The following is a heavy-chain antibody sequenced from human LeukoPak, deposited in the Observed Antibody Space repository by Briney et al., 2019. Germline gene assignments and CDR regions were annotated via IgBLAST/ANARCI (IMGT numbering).Heavy chain of an antibody. CDR2: ISWNSGTI. J-gene: IGHJ4*02. V-gene: IGHV3-9*01. D-gene: IGHD1-26*01. CDR1: GFTFDDYA. CDR3: ARDASLSGSYLFDY. Sequence: PGRSLRLSCAASGFTFDDYAMHWVRQVPGKGLEWVSGISWNSGTIDYADSVKGRFIISRDNAKNSLYLQINSLRAEDTALYYCARDASLSGSYLFDYWGQGTLVTVSS.